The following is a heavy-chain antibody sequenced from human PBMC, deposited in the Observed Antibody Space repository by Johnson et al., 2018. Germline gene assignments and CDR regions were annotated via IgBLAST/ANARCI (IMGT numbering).Heavy chain of an antibody. CDR2: ITWNRGNI. D-gene: IGHD1-7*01. CDR1: GFTFDDYA. CDR3: AREGNWNYSPRNYYYYYGMDV. Sequence: VQLVESGGGLVQPGGSLRLSCAASGFTFDDYAMHWVRQAPGKGLEWVSSITWNRGNIDYAAYVKGRFTNSRDNAKNSLYQQMNSLRAGDTAVYYCAREGNWNYSPRNYYYYYGMDVWGQGTTVTVSS. J-gene: IGHJ6*02. V-gene: IGHV3-9*01.